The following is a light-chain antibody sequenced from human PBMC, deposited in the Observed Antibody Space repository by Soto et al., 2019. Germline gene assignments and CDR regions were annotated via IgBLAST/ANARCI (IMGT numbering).Light chain of an antibody. V-gene: IGLV2-23*01. CDR2: EGG. J-gene: IGLJ2*01. CDR1: SSDVGNYNL. CDR3: CSFALRSTLI. Sequence: QSVLTQPDSVSGSPGQSITISCTGTSSDVGNYNLVSWYQQYPGKAPKLMIYEGGKRPSGVSNRFSGSKSGNTASLTISGLQAEDDADYYCCSFALRSTLIFGGGTKLTV.